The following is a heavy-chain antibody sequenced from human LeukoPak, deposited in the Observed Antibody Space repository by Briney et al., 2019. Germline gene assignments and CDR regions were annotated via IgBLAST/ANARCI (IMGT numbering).Heavy chain of an antibody. CDR3: ARGLWFGDENPPYFDY. J-gene: IGHJ4*02. V-gene: IGHV4-61*02. CDR1: GGSISSSNYY. CDR2: IYTSGST. Sequence: SETLSLTCTVSGGSISSSNYYWNWIRQPAGKGLEWIGRIYTSGSTNYNPSLKSRVTISVDTSKNQFSLKLSSVTAADTALYYCARGLWFGDENPPYFDYWGQGTLVTVSS. D-gene: IGHD3-10*01.